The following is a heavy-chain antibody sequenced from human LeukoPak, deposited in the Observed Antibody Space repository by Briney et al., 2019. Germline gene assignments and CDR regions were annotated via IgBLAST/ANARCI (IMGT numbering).Heavy chain of an antibody. Sequence: SETLSLTCAVSGGSFSGYYWNWIRQPPGKGLEWIGEINHSGSTNYNPSLKSRVTISVDTSKNQFSLKLSSVTAADTAVYYCARPGYCSSTSCSQGRGYFDLWGRGTLVTVSS. CDR1: GGSFSGYY. D-gene: IGHD2-2*01. J-gene: IGHJ2*01. CDR3: ARPGYCSSTSCSQGRGYFDL. CDR2: INHSGST. V-gene: IGHV4-34*01.